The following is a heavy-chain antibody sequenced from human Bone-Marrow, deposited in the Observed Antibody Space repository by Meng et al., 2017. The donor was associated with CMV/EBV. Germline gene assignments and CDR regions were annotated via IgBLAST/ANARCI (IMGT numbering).Heavy chain of an antibody. J-gene: IGHJ4*02. CDR3: ARGNEWRWNYNDY. CDR2: IYPGDSDT. CDR1: GYSFTSYW. V-gene: IGHV5-51*01. Sequence: KVSCKGSGYSFTSYWIGWVRQMPGKGLEWMGIIYPGDSDTRYSPSFQGQVTISADKSISTAYLQWSSLKASDTAMYYCARGNEWRWNYNDYWGQGSLVTVSS. D-gene: IGHD3-3*01.